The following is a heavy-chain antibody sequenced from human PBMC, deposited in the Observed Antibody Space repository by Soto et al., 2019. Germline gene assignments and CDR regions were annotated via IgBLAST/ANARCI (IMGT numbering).Heavy chain of an antibody. V-gene: IGHV1-69*12. CDR1: GGTFSSYT. D-gene: IGHD5-12*01. CDR3: ARGNHRWLQLWYFDL. CDR2: IIPIFGTA. J-gene: IGHJ2*01. Sequence: QVQLVQSGAEVKKPGSSVTVSCKASGGTFSSYTISWVRQAPGQGLEWMGGIIPIFGTANYAQKFQGRVTITADESKSKAYMELRSLRSEDTAVYYCARGNHRWLQLWYFDLWGRGTLVTVSS.